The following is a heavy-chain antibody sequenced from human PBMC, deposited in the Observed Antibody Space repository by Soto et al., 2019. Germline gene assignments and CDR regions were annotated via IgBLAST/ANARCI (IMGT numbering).Heavy chain of an antibody. V-gene: IGHV4-39*01. J-gene: IGHJ6*02. CDR3: ATDTVTPPSYYYYYGMDV. Sequence: SETLSLTCTVSGGSISSSSYYWGWIRQPPGKGLEWIGSIYYSGSTYYNPSLKSRVTISVDTSKNQFSLKLSSVTAADTAVYYCATDTVTPPSYYYYYGMDVWGQGITVTVSS. CDR2: IYYSGST. CDR1: GGSISSSSYY. D-gene: IGHD4-4*01.